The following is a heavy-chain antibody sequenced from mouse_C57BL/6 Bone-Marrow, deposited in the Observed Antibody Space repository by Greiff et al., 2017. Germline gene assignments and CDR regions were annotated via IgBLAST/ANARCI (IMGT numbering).Heavy chain of an antibody. CDR1: GYIFTEYT. CDR3: ARHERYYDYEGYFDY. CDR2: FYPGSGSI. D-gene: IGHD2-4*01. Sequence: SGAELVKPGASVKLSCKASGYIFTEYTIHWVKQRSGQGLEWIGWFYPGSGSIKYNERFKDKATLTADKSSNTVYMERSRLTSEDSAVYFCARHERYYDYEGYFDYWGQGTTLTVSS. V-gene: IGHV1-62-2*01. J-gene: IGHJ2*01.